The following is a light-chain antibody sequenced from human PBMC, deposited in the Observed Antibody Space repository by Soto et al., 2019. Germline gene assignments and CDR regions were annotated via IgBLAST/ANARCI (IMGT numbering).Light chain of an antibody. CDR2: GAS. Sequence: EIVMTQSPATLSVSPGERATLSCRASQSVSSNLAWYQQKPGQAPRLLIYGASTRAAGIPARFSGSGSGTEFTLTIRRLQSEDFAVYYCQQYNNWPFTFGPGTKVDIK. CDR1: QSVSSN. CDR3: QQYNNWPFT. V-gene: IGKV3-15*01. J-gene: IGKJ3*01.